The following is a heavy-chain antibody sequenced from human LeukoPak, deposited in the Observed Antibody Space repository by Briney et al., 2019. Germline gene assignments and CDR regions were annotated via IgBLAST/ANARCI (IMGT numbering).Heavy chain of an antibody. CDR1: GFTFSDYA. CDR3: ATTLRSGSYYFDS. J-gene: IGHJ4*02. CDR2: ISGSGDYT. Sequence: GGSLRLSCAASGFTFSDYAMSWVRQPPGKGLEWVSTISGSGDYTYYEDSVRGRFTISRDNSKNTLYLQMNSLRVEDTAVYYCATTLRSGSYYFDSWGQGTLVTVSS. V-gene: IGHV3-23*01. D-gene: IGHD1-26*01.